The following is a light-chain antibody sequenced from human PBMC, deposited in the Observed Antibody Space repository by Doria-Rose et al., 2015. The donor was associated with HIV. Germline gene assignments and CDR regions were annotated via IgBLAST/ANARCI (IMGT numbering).Light chain of an antibody. CDR2: DRS. V-gene: IGKV3-20*01. Sequence: TQSPGTQSLSPGERATLSCRASQSFSSTYLAWYQQKPGQAPSLLIYDRSTRATGIPDRFSASGSGTDFTLTINRLEPEDFALYYCHQYGTSWTFGQGTKVEI. CDR3: HQYGTSWT. J-gene: IGKJ1*01. CDR1: QSFSSTY.